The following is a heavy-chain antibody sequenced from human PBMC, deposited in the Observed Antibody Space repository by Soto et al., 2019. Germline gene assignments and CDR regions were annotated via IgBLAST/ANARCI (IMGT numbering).Heavy chain of an antibody. CDR3: ARCPPPPDTADPYAVDV. D-gene: IGHD5-18*01. CDR2: IVPSVDTT. CDR1: GGTFSRSG. Sequence: QVQLVQSGTEVKKPGATVKVSCKASGGTFSRSGFHWVRQAPGQGLEWMGMIVPSVDTTNYAQKFQARVTISADQFTSTVYMELRSLRSEDTAVYYCARCPPPPDTADPYAVDVWGQGTRVIVSS. J-gene: IGHJ6*02. V-gene: IGHV1-69*18.